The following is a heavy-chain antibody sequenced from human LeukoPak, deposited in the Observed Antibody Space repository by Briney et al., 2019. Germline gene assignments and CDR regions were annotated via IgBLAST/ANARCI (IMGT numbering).Heavy chain of an antibody. J-gene: IGHJ4*02. CDR1: GFDFSSYW. CDR2: VNQAGSDK. CDR3: ARGVFATGWYPDNFDY. V-gene: IGHV3-7*01. D-gene: IGHD6-19*01. Sequence: SGGSLRLSCAASGFDFSSYWMSWVRQAPGKGLEWVANVNQAGSDKYYMDSVKGRFTISRGNAENSVFLQMDSPRAEDTAVYYCARGVFATGWYPDNFDYWGQGSLVTVSS.